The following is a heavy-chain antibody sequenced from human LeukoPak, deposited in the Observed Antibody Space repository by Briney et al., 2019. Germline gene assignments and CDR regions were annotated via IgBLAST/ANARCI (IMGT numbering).Heavy chain of an antibody. D-gene: IGHD6-13*01. V-gene: IGHV1-69*05. CDR1: GLTFSGYY. Sequence: ASMKVSCKTSGLTFSGYYMHWVRQAPGQGLEWMGGIIPIFGTANYAQKFQGRVTITTDESTSTAYMELSSLRSEDTAVYYCARGYSSSWSDAFDIWGQGTMVTVSS. CDR2: IIPIFGTA. CDR3: ARGYSSSWSDAFDI. J-gene: IGHJ3*02.